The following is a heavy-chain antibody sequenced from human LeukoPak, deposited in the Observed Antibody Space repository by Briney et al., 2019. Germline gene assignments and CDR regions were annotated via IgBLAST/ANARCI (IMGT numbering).Heavy chain of an antibody. V-gene: IGHV3-30*01. CDR2: ISYDGSNK. CDR1: GFTFSSYA. J-gene: IGHJ4*02. CDR3: AREGSY. Sequence: GGSLRLSCAASGFTFSSYAMHWVRQAPGKGLVWVAVISYDGSNKYYADSVKGRFTISRDNSKNTLYLQMNSLRAEDTAVYYCAREGSYWGQGTLVTVSS.